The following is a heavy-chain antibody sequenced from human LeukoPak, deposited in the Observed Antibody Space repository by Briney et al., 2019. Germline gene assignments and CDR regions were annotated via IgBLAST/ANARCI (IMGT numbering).Heavy chain of an antibody. CDR2: ISGSGGST. D-gene: IGHD6-13*01. CDR1: GFTFSSYA. CDR3: AREGGTAAGTETYYFDY. Sequence: GGSLRLSCAASGFTFSSYAMSWVRQAPGKGLEWVSAISGSGGSTYYADSVKGRFTISRDNSKNTLYLQMNSLRAEDTAVYYCAREGGTAAGTETYYFDYWGQGTLVTASS. V-gene: IGHV3-23*01. J-gene: IGHJ4*02.